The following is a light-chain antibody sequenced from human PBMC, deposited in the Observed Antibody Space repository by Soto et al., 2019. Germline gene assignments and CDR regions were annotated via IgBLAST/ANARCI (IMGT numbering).Light chain of an antibody. CDR1: SSDVGGYNY. V-gene: IGLV2-8*01. Sequence: QSALTQPPSASGSPGQSVTISCTGTSSDVGGYNYVSWYQQHPGKAPKLMISEVSKRPSGVPDRFSGSKSANTASLTVSGLHAEDEADYYCSSFAGNNDVVFGGGTKLTVL. J-gene: IGLJ2*01. CDR2: EVS. CDR3: SSFAGNNDVV.